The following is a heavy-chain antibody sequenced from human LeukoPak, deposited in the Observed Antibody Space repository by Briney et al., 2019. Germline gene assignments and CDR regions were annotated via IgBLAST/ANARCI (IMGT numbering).Heavy chain of an antibody. CDR3: ARDRSGSYLNNWFDP. J-gene: IGHJ5*02. Sequence: GGSLRLSCAASGFTFSSCAMSWVRQAPGKGLEWVSAISTSGGRTFYADSVKGRFTISRDNAKNSLYLQMNSLRAEDTAVYYCARDRSGSYLNNWFDPWGQGTLVTVSS. D-gene: IGHD1-26*01. CDR1: GFTFSSCA. V-gene: IGHV3-23*01. CDR2: ISTSGGRT.